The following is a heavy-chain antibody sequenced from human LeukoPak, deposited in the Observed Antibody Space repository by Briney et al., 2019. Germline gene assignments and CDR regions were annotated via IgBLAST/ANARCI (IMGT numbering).Heavy chain of an antibody. CDR1: GFTFSDYY. CDR3: AKEVEVSPGPDY. Sequence: GGSLRLSCAASGFTFSDYYMSWIRQAPGKGLEWVSYIISSSIYTNYADSVKGRFTISRDNSKNTLYLQMNSLRAEDTAVYYCAKEVEVSPGPDYWGQGTLVTVSS. D-gene: IGHD2-15*01. V-gene: IGHV3-11*06. J-gene: IGHJ4*02. CDR2: IISSSIYT.